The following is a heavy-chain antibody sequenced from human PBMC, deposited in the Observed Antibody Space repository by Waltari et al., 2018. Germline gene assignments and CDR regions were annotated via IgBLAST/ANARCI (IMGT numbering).Heavy chain of an antibody. V-gene: IGHV3-72*01. CDR3: VRSKAGAGNFDY. CDR1: GFIFIYLY. Sequence: EVQLVESGGGLVQPGWSLRRSCAASGFIFIYLYMDWLRQAPGKGLEWVARTRDKANGHTTEYVASVKGRFTVSRDDSKNSLYLQMNSLKTEDTALYYCVRSKAGAGNFDYWGQGTLVTVSS. CDR2: TRDKANGHTT. J-gene: IGHJ4*02. D-gene: IGHD1-26*01.